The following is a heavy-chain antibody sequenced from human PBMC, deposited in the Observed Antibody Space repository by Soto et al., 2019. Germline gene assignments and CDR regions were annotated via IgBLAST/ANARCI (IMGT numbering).Heavy chain of an antibody. CDR1: SGCGRSGQYY. J-gene: IGHJ4*02. CDR2: VFYSGST. V-gene: IGHV4-61*01. Sequence: ASMSRPCTVPSGCGRSGQYYWRWIRKPPGKGLEWIGYVFYSGSTRYNPSLNSRVTISVDTSKNQFSLKLTSVTAADTAMYYCARVPLQSVAVADVYYFDYCGQRTLVTVSS. CDR3: ARVPLQSVAVADVYYFDY. D-gene: IGHD6-19*01.